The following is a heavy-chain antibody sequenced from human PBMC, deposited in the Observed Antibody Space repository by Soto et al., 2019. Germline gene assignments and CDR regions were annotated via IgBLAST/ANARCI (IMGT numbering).Heavy chain of an antibody. CDR2: MNPESGNT. Sequence: ASVKVSCKASGYTLTELSMHWVRQAPGQGLEWMGWMNPESGNTGYAQKFQGRVTMTRNTSVSTAYMELKSLRSEDTAVYYCARGGVGGDYELDYWGQGTPVTVSS. D-gene: IGHD4-17*01. CDR3: ARGGVGGDYELDY. CDR1: GYTLTELS. V-gene: IGHV1-8*01. J-gene: IGHJ4*02.